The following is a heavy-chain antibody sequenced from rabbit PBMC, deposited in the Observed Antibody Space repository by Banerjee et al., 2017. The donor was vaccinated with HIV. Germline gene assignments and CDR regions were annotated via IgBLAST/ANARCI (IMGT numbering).Heavy chain of an antibody. CDR1: GFSFSSNYY. J-gene: IGHJ4*01. D-gene: IGHD7-1*01. V-gene: IGHV1S40*01. CDR3: ARRDGGYPGYSYVLFNL. CDR2: IYAGSSGST. Sequence: QQLEESGGDLVKPGASLTLTCTASGFSFSSNYYMCWVRQAPGKGLEWIACIYAGSSGSTYYTSWAKGRFTISKTSSTTVTLQMTSLTAADTATYFCARRDGGYPGYSYVLFNLWGPGTLVTVS.